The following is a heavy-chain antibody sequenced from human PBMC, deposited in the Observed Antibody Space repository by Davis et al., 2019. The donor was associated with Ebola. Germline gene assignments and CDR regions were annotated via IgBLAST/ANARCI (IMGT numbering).Heavy chain of an antibody. J-gene: IGHJ5*02. CDR1: GYTFTSYD. Sequence: AASVKVSCKASGYTFTSYDINWVRQATRQGFEWMGWMNPNSGNTGYAQKFQGRVTMTRDTSTSTAYMELSGLRSEDTAVYYCARASWATVGTRWYDPWGQGTLVTVSS. D-gene: IGHD6-13*01. CDR3: ARASWATVGTRWYDP. CDR2: MNPNSGNT. V-gene: IGHV1-8*01.